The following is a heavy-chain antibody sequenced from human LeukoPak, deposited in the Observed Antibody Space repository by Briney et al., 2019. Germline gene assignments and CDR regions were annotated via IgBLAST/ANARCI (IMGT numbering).Heavy chain of an antibody. CDR1: GYTFTSYG. V-gene: IGHV1-18*01. CDR2: ISAYNGNT. D-gene: IGHD3-9*01. J-gene: IGHJ3*02. Sequence: ASVKVSCKASGYTFTSYGISWVRQAPGQGLEWMGWISAYNGNTNYAQKLQGRVTMTTDTSTSTAYMELRSLRSDDTAVYYCARESELRYFDRGAFDIWGQGTMVTVSS. CDR3: ARESELRYFDRGAFDI.